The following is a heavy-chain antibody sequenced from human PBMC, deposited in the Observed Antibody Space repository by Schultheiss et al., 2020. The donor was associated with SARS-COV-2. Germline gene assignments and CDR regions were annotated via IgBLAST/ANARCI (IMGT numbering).Heavy chain of an antibody. J-gene: IGHJ4*02. V-gene: IGHV4-4*08. CDR1: GGSISSYY. CDR2: IYTSGST. Sequence: SETLSLTCTVSGGSISSYYWSWIRQPPGKGLEWIGRIYTSGSTYYNPSLKSRVTISVDASKNQFSLKLSSVTAADTAVYYCARVRYSSSSSCFDYWGQGTLVTVSS. D-gene: IGHD6-6*01. CDR3: ARVRYSSSSSCFDY.